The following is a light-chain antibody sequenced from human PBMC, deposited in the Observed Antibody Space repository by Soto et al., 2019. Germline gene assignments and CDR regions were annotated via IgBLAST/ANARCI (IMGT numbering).Light chain of an antibody. J-gene: IGKJ2*01. Sequence: EIVMTQSPATLSVSPGERATLSCRASQSVSSNLAWYQQKPGQAPRLLIYGASTRPTGIPARFSGSGSGEEFTLTISSLQSEDFAVYYCQQYNNWPLTFGQGTKLEIK. CDR2: GAS. V-gene: IGKV3-15*01. CDR3: QQYNNWPLT. CDR1: QSVSSN.